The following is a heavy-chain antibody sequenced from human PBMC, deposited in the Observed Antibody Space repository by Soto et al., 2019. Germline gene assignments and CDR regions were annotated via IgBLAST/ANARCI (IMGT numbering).Heavy chain of an antibody. Sequence: ASVKVSCKASGGTFSSYAISWVRQAPGQGLEWMGGIIPIFGTANYAQKFQGRVTITADTSTSTAYMELRSLRSNDTAIYYCAMVDVYVTPSPQDVWGQGTTVTVSS. CDR1: GGTFSSYA. CDR3: AMVDVYVTPSPQDV. J-gene: IGHJ6*02. CDR2: IIPIFGTA. D-gene: IGHD3-16*01. V-gene: IGHV1-69*06.